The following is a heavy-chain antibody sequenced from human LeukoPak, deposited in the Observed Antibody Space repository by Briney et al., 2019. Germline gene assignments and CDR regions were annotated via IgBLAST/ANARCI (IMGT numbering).Heavy chain of an antibody. CDR2: MNPNSGNT. CDR1: GYTFTSYD. J-gene: IGHJ4*02. V-gene: IGHV1-8*01. D-gene: IGHD1-26*01. Sequence: ASVKVSCKASGYTFTSYDIDWVRQATGQGLEWMGWMNPNSGNTGYAQKFQGRVTMTRNTSISTAYMELSSLRSEDTAVYYCARGPWELLKGGVDYWGQGTLVTVSS. CDR3: ARGPWELLKGGVDY.